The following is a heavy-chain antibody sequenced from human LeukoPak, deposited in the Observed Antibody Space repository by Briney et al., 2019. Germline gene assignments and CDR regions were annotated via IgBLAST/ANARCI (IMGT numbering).Heavy chain of an antibody. Sequence: SESLSLTCAVYGGSFSGYYWSWIRQPPGKGLEWIGEINHSGSTNYNPSLKRRVTISVDTTKNQFSLKLSSVTAADTAVYYCARRTMTTVTYYFDYWGQGTLVTVSS. CDR2: INHSGST. V-gene: IGHV4-34*01. CDR1: GGSFSGYY. D-gene: IGHD4-17*01. CDR3: ARRTMTTVTYYFDY. J-gene: IGHJ4*02.